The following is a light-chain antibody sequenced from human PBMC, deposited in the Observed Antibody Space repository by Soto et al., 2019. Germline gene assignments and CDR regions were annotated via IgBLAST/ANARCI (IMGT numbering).Light chain of an antibody. V-gene: IGKV1-27*01. CDR3: QKYNSAPWT. CDR1: QGIAYY. CDR2: TAS. Sequence: DIQMTQSPSSLSASVGDTVTITCRASQGIAYYLAWYQQKPGKVPKLLIYTASKLQSGVPSRFSGSGSGTYFTLTISSLQPEDVATYYCQKYNSAPWTFGQGTKVEIK. J-gene: IGKJ1*01.